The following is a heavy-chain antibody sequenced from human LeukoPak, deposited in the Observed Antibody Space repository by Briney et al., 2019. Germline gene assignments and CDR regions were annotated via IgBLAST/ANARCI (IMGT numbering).Heavy chain of an antibody. CDR2: IKQDGSER. V-gene: IGHV3-7*01. CDR3: ARHRNKWELPPFDY. D-gene: IGHD1-26*01. Sequence: GGSLRLSCAASGFTSSSYSMSWVRQAPGKGLEWLANIKQDGSERSYVDSVKGRFTISRDSAKSSLYLQMNSLRAEDTAVYYCARHRNKWELPPFDYWGQGTLVTVSS. J-gene: IGHJ4*02. CDR1: GFTSSSYS.